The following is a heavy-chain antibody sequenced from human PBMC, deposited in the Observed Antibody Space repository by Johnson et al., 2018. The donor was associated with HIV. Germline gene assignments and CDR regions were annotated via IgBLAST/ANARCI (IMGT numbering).Heavy chain of an antibody. CDR1: GFTVSSNY. Sequence: VQLVESGGGLIQPGGSLRLSCAASGFTVSSNYMSWVRQAPGKGLEWVSGINWNGGSTSYADSVKGRFTISRDNAKNSLYLQMNSLRAEDTALYYCARDLDSSSSEDAFDIWGQGTMVTVSS. CDR3: ARDLDSSSSEDAFDI. CDR2: INWNGGST. D-gene: IGHD6-6*01. J-gene: IGHJ3*02. V-gene: IGHV3-20*04.